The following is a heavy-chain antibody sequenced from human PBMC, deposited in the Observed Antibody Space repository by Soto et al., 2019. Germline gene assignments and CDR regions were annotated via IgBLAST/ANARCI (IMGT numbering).Heavy chain of an antibody. Sequence: ASVKVSCKASGYTFTSYGISWVRQAPGQGLEWMGWISAYNGNTNYAQKLQGRATMTTDTSTSTAYMELRSPRADDTAVYYCARKLTIFEVKGGRRVQNWFDPWGQGTLVTVSS. CDR3: ARKLTIFEVKGGRRVQNWFDP. CDR1: GYTFTSYG. V-gene: IGHV1-18*04. CDR2: ISAYNGNT. J-gene: IGHJ5*02. D-gene: IGHD3-3*01.